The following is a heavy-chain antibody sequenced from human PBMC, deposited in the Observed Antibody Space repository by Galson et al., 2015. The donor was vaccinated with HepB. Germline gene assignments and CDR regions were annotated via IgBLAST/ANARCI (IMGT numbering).Heavy chain of an antibody. J-gene: IGHJ6*02. Sequence: QSGAEVKKPGESLRISCKGSGYSFTSYWISWVRQMPGKGLEWMGRIDPSDSYTNYSPSFQGHVTISADKSISTAYLQWSSLKASDTAMYYCASAPRGTYYYYGMDVWGQGTTVTVSS. CDR3: ASAPRGTYYYYGMDV. CDR1: GYSFTSYW. CDR2: IDPSDSYT. V-gene: IGHV5-10-1*01. D-gene: IGHD6-25*01.